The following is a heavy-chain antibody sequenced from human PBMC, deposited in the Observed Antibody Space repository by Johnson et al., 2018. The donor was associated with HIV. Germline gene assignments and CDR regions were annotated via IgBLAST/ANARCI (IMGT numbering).Heavy chain of an antibody. D-gene: IGHD3-22*01. CDR3: ARPRVSSGRHGAFDI. J-gene: IGHJ3*02. V-gene: IGHV3-9*01. CDR1: GFTFDDYA. CDR2: ISWNSGSI. Sequence: QLVEFGGGLVQPGRSLRLSCAASGFTFDDYAMHWVRQAPGKGLEWVSGISWNSGSIGYADSGKGRFNISRDNAKNSLFLQMNSLRAEDTAVYYCARPRVSSGRHGAFDIWGQGTMVTVSS.